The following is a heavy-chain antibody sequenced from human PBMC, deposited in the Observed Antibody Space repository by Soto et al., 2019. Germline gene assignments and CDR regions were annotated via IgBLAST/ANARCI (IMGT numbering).Heavy chain of an antibody. CDR1: GFTFSTYW. Sequence: EVQLVESGGGLVQPGGSLRLSCVGSGFTFSTYWMHWVRQAPGKGLVWVSRINSDGSTTNYADSVKGRFTISRDNAKNNLYLQMNSLRAEDTAVYYCARDAYYDMGVWGRGTTVTVSS. V-gene: IGHV3-74*01. CDR3: ARDAYYDMGV. J-gene: IGHJ6*02. CDR2: INSDGSTT.